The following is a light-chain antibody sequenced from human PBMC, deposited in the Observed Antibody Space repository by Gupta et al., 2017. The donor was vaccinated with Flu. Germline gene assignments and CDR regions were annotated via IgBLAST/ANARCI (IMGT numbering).Light chain of an antibody. CDR2: SNN. Sequence: SSSNIGSNTVNWFPPFPGTAPHLVLYSNNQRPSGVPYRFSGSKSGTSASLAISGLQSEDEADYFCAARDDSLDGPVFGGGTKLTVL. CDR1: SSNIGSNT. J-gene: IGLJ2*01. CDR3: AARDDSLDGPV. V-gene: IGLV1-44*01.